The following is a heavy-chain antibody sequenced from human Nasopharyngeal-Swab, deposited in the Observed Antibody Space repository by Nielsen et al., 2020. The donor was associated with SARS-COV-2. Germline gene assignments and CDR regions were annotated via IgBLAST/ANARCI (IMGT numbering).Heavy chain of an antibody. V-gene: IGHV4-30-4*01. CDR1: GGSISSGDYY. CDR2: IYYSGST. J-gene: IGHJ2*01. CDR3: AELRTTGYGGNGQRDWYFDL. D-gene: IGHD4-23*01. Sequence: SETLSLTCTVSGGSISSGDYYWSWIRQPPGKGLEWIGYIYYSGSTYYNPSLKSRVTISVDTSKNQFSLKLSSVTAADTAVYYCAELRTTGYGGNGQRDWYFDLWGRGTLVTVSS.